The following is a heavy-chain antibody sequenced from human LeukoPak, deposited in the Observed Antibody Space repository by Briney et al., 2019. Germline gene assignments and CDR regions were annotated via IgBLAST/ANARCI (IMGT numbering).Heavy chain of an antibody. CDR1: GYIFTNYW. D-gene: IGHD2-21*01. Sequence: GVSLKISCKGSGYIFTNYWIGWVRQMPGKGLEWMGIIYPDDSDTRYSPSFRGQVTFSADKSISTAYLQWSSLKASDTAMYYCARPSAYGEDAFDVWGQGTLVTVSS. J-gene: IGHJ3*01. V-gene: IGHV5-51*01. CDR2: IYPDDSDT. CDR3: ARPSAYGEDAFDV.